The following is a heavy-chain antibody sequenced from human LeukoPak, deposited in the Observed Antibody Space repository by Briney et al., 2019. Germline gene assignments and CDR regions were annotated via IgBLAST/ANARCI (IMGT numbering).Heavy chain of an antibody. CDR2: INPNSGGT. V-gene: IGHV1-2*02. Sequence: ASVKVSCKASGYTFTGYYMHWVRQAPGQGLEWMGWINPNSGGTNHAQKFQGRVTMTRDTSISTAYMELSRLRADDTAVYYCGRDSYRSSAHWGQGTLVTVSS. CDR1: GYTFTGYY. CDR3: GRDSYRSSAH. J-gene: IGHJ4*02. D-gene: IGHD6-6*01.